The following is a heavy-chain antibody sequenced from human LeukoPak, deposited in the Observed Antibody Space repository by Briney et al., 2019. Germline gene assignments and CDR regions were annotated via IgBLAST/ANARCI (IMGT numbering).Heavy chain of an antibody. J-gene: IGHJ4*02. CDR3: NVRWGPNSDY. D-gene: IGHD7-27*01. CDR1: GFTFSTFW. V-gene: IGHV3-74*01. CDR2: ISNDGSTK. Sequence: GGSLRLSCAASGFTFSTFWMHWVRQTPGKGLVWVSRISNDGSTKHYADSVKGRFTISRDNAKNTLFLHMNSLRAEDTAVYYCNVRWGPNSDYWGQGTLVTVSS.